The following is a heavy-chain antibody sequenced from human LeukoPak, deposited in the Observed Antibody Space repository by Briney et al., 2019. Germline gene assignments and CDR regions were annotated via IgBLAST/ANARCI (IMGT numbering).Heavy chain of an antibody. Sequence: AGGSLRLSCAASGFTFSTYAMTWVRQAPGKGLEWVSVISGSGGTTYYADSVKGRFTISRDNSKNTLHLKMNSLRPEDTAVYYCAKGRQCLASLYFDYWGQGALVTVSS. J-gene: IGHJ4*02. D-gene: IGHD6-19*01. CDR1: GFTFSTYA. CDR2: ISGSGGTT. CDR3: AKGRQCLASLYFDY. V-gene: IGHV3-23*01.